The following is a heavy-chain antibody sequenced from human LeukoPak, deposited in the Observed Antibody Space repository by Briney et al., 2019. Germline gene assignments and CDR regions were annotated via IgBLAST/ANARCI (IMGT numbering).Heavy chain of an antibody. Sequence: GGSLRLSCAASGFTFSSYATHWVRQAPGKGLEWVAVISYDGSNKYYADSVKGRFTISRDNSKDTLYLQMNSLRAEDTAVYYCAILDGYCSSTSCYKYYYYGMDVWGQGTTVTVSS. D-gene: IGHD2-2*02. CDR1: GFTFSSYA. CDR3: AILDGYCSSTSCYKYYYYGMDV. J-gene: IGHJ6*02. CDR2: ISYDGSNK. V-gene: IGHV3-30-3*01.